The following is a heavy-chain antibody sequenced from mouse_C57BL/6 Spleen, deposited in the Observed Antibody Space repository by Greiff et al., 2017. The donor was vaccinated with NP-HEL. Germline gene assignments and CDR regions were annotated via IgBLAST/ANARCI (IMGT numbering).Heavy chain of an antibody. CDR3: ARGRLGGAMDD. CDR1: GYTFTSYW. J-gene: IGHJ4*01. V-gene: IGHV1-64*01. CDR2: IHPNSGST. D-gene: IGHD4-1*01. Sequence: VQLQQSGAELAKPGASVKLSCKASGYTFTSYWMHWVKQRPGQGLEWIGMIHPNSGSTNYNEKFKSKATLTVDKSSSTAYMQLSSLASEDSAVYYCARGRLGGAMDDWGQGTSVTVSS.